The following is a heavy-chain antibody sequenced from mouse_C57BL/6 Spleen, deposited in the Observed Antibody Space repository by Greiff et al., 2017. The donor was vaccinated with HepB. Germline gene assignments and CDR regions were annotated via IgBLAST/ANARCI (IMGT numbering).Heavy chain of an antibody. CDR2: IDPETGGT. J-gene: IGHJ2*01. CDR1: GYTFTDYE. CDR3: TRIEYYFDY. V-gene: IGHV1-15*01. Sequence: VQLQQSGAELVRPGASVTLSCKASGYTFTDYEMHWVKQTPVHGLEWIGAIDPETGGTAYNQKFKGKAILTADKYYSTAYMELRSLTSEDSAVYYCTRIEYYFDYWGQGTTLTFSS.